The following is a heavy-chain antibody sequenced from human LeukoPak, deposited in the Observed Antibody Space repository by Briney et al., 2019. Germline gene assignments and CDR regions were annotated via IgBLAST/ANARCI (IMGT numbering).Heavy chain of an antibody. Sequence: GGSLRLSCAASGFTFSSYAMSWVRQAPGKGLEWVSAISGSGGSTYYADSVKGRFTISRDNSKNTLYLQMSSLRAEDTAVYYCAKDLGCSSTSCYNFDYWGQGTLVTVSS. D-gene: IGHD2-2*02. CDR3: AKDLGCSSTSCYNFDY. CDR1: GFTFSSYA. V-gene: IGHV3-23*01. J-gene: IGHJ4*02. CDR2: ISGSGGST.